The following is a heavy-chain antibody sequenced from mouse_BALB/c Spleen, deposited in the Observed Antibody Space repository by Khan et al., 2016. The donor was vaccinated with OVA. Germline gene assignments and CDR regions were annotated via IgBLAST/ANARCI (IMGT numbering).Heavy chain of an antibody. Sequence: VQLQQPGAELVKPGASVKLSCTASGFNIKDNYMHWVKQRPEQGLEWIGRIDPANGNTEYDPKFQGKATITADTSSNTAYLQLSSLTSEDTAVYYCARWPRGYWGQGTTLTVAS. CDR2: IDPANGNT. V-gene: IGHV14-3*02. CDR3: ARWPRGY. CDR1: GFNIKDNY. J-gene: IGHJ2*01.